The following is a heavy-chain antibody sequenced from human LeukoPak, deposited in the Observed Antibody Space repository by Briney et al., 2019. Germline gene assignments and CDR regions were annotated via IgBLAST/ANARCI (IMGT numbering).Heavy chain of an antibody. V-gene: IGHV3-23*01. CDR3: AKRGIAVAGNSHLYYFDY. CDR2: ISGSGCST. Sequence: GGSLRLSCAASGFTFSSYAMSWVRQAPGKGLEWVSAISGSGCSTYYADSVKGRFTISRDNSKNTLYLQMNSLRAEDTAVYYCAKRGIAVAGNSHLYYFDYWGQGTLVTVSS. D-gene: IGHD6-19*01. J-gene: IGHJ4*02. CDR1: GFTFSSYA.